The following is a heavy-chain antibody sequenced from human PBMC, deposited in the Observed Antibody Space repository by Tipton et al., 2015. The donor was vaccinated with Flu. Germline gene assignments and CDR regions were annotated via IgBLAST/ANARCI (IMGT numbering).Heavy chain of an antibody. Sequence: SLRLSCAASGFTFSSKAMSWVRQAPGKGLEWVSSISGNSGATYYADSVKGRFTISRDNSKNTIYLQMNTLRVEDTAVYFCAKANSLGYHDLMTGYYAGYYYLDDWGQGTLVTASS. CDR2: ISGNSGAT. V-gene: IGHV3-23*01. D-gene: IGHD3-9*01. J-gene: IGHJ4*02. CDR1: GFTFSSKA. CDR3: AKANSLGYHDLMTGYYAGYYYLDD.